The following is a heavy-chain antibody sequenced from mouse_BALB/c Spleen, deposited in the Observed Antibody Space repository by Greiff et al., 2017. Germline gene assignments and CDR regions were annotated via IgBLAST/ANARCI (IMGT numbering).Heavy chain of an antibody. CDR2: ISYDGSN. V-gene: IGHV3-6*02. J-gene: IGHJ4*01. D-gene: IGHD2-4*01. CDR3: ARCDYDYYYAMDY. Sequence: EVKLMESGPGLVKPSQSLSLTCSVTGYSITSGYYWNWIRQFPGNKLEWMGYISYDGSNNYNPSLKNRISITRDTSKNQFFLKLNSVTTEDTATYYCARCDYDYYYAMDYWGQGTSVTVSS. CDR1: GYSITSGYY.